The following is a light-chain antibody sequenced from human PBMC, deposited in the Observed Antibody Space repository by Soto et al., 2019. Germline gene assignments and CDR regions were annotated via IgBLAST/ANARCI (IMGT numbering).Light chain of an antibody. CDR2: KAY. Sequence: DIQMTQSPTILSASVGDRVTITCRASQGISTWLAWYQQKPGKAPKLLIYKAYTLQSGVPLRFSGSGSGTEFTLSISSLQHDDFATYYCQQYKCYSFGQGNRLHIK. CDR3: QQYKCYS. CDR1: QGISTW. J-gene: IGKJ2*01. V-gene: IGKV1-5*03.